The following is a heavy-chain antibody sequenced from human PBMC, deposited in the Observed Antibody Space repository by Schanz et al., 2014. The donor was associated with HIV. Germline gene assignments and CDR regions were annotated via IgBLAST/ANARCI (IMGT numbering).Heavy chain of an antibody. CDR2: IIPIFGTV. Sequence: QVQLVQSGAEVKKPGSSVKVSCKASGGTFSSYAINWVRQAPGQGLEWMGGIIPIFGTVNYAQKFQGRVTITADESTSTAYMELSSLRSEDTAVYYCASGRFDTVIWWGDAFLIWGRGTMVTVSS. D-gene: IGHD5-18*01. J-gene: IGHJ3*02. CDR1: GGTFSSYA. V-gene: IGHV1-69*01. CDR3: ASGRFDTVIWWGDAFLI.